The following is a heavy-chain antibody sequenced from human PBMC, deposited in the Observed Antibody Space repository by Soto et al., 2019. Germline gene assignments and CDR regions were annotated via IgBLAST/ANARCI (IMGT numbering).Heavy chain of an antibody. J-gene: IGHJ3*01. CDR1: GFTFSGSA. D-gene: IGHD1-26*01. CDR3: TRWGLGATPAFDV. CDR2: IRTRADNYPT. Sequence: EVQLVESGGGLVQPGESLKLSCAASGFTFSGSAIHWVRQASGKGLEWVGRIRTRADNYPTSYAASMKGRFSISREVSKNMAYLRMNSLKTEATAAYYCTRWGLGATPAFDVWGQGTMVTVSS. V-gene: IGHV3-73*01.